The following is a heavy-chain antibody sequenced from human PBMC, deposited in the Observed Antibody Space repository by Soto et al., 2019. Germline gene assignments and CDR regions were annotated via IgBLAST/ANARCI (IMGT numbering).Heavy chain of an antibody. V-gene: IGHV1-2*02. CDR1: GYTFPGYY. CDR3: ARGPSSSSPYYYYGMDV. Sequence: ASVPVSFPASGYTFPGYYMHWVRQAPGQGLEWMGWINPNSGGTNYAQKFQGRVTMTRDTSISTAYMELSRLRSDDTAVYYCARGPSSSSPYYYYGMDVWGQGTTVTVSS. D-gene: IGHD6-6*01. J-gene: IGHJ6*02. CDR2: INPNSGGT.